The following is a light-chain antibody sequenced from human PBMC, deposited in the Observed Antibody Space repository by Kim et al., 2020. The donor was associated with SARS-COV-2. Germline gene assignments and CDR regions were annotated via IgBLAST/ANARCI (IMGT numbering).Light chain of an antibody. CDR1: QTITTW. CDR2: EVS. CDR3: QQYHSFPWT. J-gene: IGKJ1*01. Sequence: SASVGDRVTINCRAGQTITTWLAWYQQKPGKAPNLLIYEVSTLEDGVPSRFSGGGSGTEFTLTIASLQPDDFATYYCQQYHSFPWTFGQGTKLEI. V-gene: IGKV1-5*01.